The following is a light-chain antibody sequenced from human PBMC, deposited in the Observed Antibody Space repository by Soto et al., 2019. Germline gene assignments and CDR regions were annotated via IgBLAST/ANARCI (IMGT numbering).Light chain of an antibody. Sequence: EIVLTQSPGTLSLSPGERATLSCRASQSVSRSYLAWYQQKPGQAPRLLIYGASSRATGIPDRFSGSGSGTDFTLTISRLEPEDFAVYYCQQYGSSPYTFGQGT. CDR2: GAS. CDR3: QQYGSSPYT. CDR1: QSVSRSY. J-gene: IGKJ2*01. V-gene: IGKV3-20*01.